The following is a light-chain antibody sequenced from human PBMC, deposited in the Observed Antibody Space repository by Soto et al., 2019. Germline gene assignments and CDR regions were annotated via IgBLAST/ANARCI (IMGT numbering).Light chain of an antibody. J-gene: IGLJ1*01. Sequence: QSASVSESPGQSITISCTGTSSDIGSYKFVSWYQHHPGKAPKLMIYEGSKRPSGVSDRFSGSKSGNTASLTISGLQADDEADYYCCSYAGSANVFGTGTKLTVL. CDR3: CSYAGSANV. V-gene: IGLV2-23*03. CDR1: SSDIGSYKF. CDR2: EGS.